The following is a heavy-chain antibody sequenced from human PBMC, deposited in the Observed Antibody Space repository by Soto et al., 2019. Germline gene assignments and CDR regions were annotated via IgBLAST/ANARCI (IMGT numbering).Heavy chain of an antibody. V-gene: IGHV3-7*01. CDR3: ARAQLPPECSSARCYVDY. CDR1: GFTFSSYW. J-gene: IGHJ4*02. D-gene: IGHD2-2*01. Sequence: EVQLVESGGGLVQPGGSLRVSCAASGFTFSSYWMTWVRQVPGKGLEWVANIKRDGSEKYYVDSVRGRFTISRDNAQDSLYLQMNSLRAEDTAVYYCARAQLPPECSSARCYVDYWGQGALVTVSS. CDR2: IKRDGSEK.